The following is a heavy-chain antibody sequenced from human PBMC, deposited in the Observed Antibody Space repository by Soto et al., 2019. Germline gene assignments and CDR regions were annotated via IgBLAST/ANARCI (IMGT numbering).Heavy chain of an antibody. CDR1: GGSISSGGYY. V-gene: IGHV4-31*03. Sequence: SETLSLTCTVSGGSISSGGYYWSWIRQHPGKGLEWIGYIYYSGSTYYNPSLKSRVTISVDTSKNQFSLKLSSVTAADTAVYYCARGRVVATTFDYWSQGTLVTVSS. D-gene: IGHD5-12*01. CDR3: ARGRVVATTFDY. CDR2: IYYSGST. J-gene: IGHJ4*02.